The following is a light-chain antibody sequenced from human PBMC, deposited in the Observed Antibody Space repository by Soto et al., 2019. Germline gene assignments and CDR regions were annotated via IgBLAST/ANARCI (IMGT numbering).Light chain of an antibody. CDR3: QQYGSSPWT. Sequence: EIVLTQSPGTLSLSPGERATLSCRASQSVSSSYLAWYQQKLGQAPRLLIYGASSRATGIPDRFSGSGSGTEFTLTISRLEPEDFEVYYCQQYGSSPWTFGQGTQVDIK. CDR1: QSVSSSY. CDR2: GAS. V-gene: IGKV3-20*01. J-gene: IGKJ1*01.